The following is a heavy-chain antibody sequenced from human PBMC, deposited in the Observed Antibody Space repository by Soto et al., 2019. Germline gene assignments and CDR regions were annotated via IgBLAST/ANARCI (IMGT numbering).Heavy chain of an antibody. Sequence: PGGSLRLSCTASGFIVSNTYVNWVHQAPGKGLEWVSVISNRGDTHYADSVRGRFSLSRDISDNTLHLQMNNLRVEDTAVYYCAREPRYCRGGSCSITGDAYDIWGQGTMVTVSS. CDR2: ISNRGDT. CDR1: GFIVSNTY. D-gene: IGHD2-15*01. J-gene: IGHJ3*02. CDR3: AREPRYCRGGSCSITGDAYDI. V-gene: IGHV3-66*01.